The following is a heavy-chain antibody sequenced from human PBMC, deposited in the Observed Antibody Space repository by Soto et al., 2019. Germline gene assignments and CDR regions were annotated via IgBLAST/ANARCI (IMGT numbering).Heavy chain of an antibody. D-gene: IGHD2-2*01. CDR2: ISGSGGST. CDR1: GFTFSSYA. Sequence: GESLKISCAASGFTFSSYAMSWVRQAPGKGLEWVSAISGSGGSTYYADSVKGRFTISRDNSKNTLYLQMNSLRAEDTAVYYWAKAPATEDIVVVPAAYYFDYWGQGTLVTVSS. V-gene: IGHV3-23*01. J-gene: IGHJ4*02. CDR3: AKAPATEDIVVVPAAYYFDY.